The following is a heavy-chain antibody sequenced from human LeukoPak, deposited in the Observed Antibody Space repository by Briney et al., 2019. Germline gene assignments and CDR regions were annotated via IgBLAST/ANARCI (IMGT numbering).Heavy chain of an antibody. Sequence: SETLSLTCTVSGGSISSYYWSWIRQPPGKGLEWIGSIYYSGSTNYNPSLKSRVTISVDTSKNQFSLKLSSVTAADTAVYYCARLGPEGPFDYWGQGTLVTVSS. CDR2: IYYSGST. CDR3: ARLGPEGPFDY. D-gene: IGHD1-14*01. V-gene: IGHV4-59*01. J-gene: IGHJ4*02. CDR1: GGSISSYY.